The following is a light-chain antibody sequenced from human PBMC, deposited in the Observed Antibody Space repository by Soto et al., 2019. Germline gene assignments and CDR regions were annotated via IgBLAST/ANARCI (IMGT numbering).Light chain of an antibody. CDR1: HSVSTN. CDR2: GAS. V-gene: IGKV3-15*01. CDR3: QQYNNWPYT. Sequence: EIVMTQSPDTLYVSPGERATLSCRASHSVSTNLAWYQHKPGQAPRLLIYGASTRSTGIPARFSGSGSGTEFTLTISGLQSEDFAVYLCQQYNNWPYTFGQGTKLEIK. J-gene: IGKJ2*01.